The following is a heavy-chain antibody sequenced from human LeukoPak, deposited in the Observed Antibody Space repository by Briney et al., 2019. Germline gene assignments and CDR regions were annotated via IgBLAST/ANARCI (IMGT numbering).Heavy chain of an antibody. V-gene: IGHV4-59*01. D-gene: IGHD3-22*01. CDR1: GDSISIYY. CDR2: IYYTGST. Sequence: PSETLSLTCTVSGDSISIYYWSWIRQPPGKGLEWIGYIYYTGSTTYNPSLKSRLTISIDTSRNQFSLNLISLTAADTAVYYCARGRGDSRDTSFDSWGQGTLVTVSS. CDR3: ARGRGDSRDTSFDS. J-gene: IGHJ4*02.